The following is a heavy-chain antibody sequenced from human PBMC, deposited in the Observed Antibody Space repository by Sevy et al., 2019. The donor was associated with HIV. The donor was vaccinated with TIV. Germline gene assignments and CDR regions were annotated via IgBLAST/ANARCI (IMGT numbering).Heavy chain of an antibody. D-gene: IGHD4-17*01. Sequence: GGSLRLSCAASGFSFSSYTMAWVRQAPGKGLEWVSSIGGSDERTFYADPVKGRFTISRDNPKNALHLQMNSLRVEDTAVYYCAKDYGDFRNWFDSWGQGTLVTVSS. CDR3: AKDYGDFRNWFDS. J-gene: IGHJ5*01. CDR2: IGGSDERT. CDR1: GFSFSSYT. V-gene: IGHV3-23*01.